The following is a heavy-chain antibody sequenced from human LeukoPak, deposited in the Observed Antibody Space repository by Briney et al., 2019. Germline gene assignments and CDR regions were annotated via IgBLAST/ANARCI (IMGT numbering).Heavy chain of an antibody. CDR1: GFTFGDYA. CDR2: ISSSSSYT. V-gene: IGHV3-11*06. D-gene: IGHD3-9*01. J-gene: IGHJ4*02. CDR3: ARKPTYYDILTGYFDY. Sequence: GGSLRLSCTASGFTFGDYAMSWVRQAPGKGLEWVSYISSSSSYTNYADSVKGRFTISRDNAKNSLYLQMNSLRAEDTAVYYCARKPTYYDILTGYFDYWGQGTLVTVSS.